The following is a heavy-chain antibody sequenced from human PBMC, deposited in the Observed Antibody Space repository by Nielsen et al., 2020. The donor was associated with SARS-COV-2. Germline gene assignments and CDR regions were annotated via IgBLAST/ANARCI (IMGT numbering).Heavy chain of an antibody. D-gene: IGHD1-26*01. CDR2: IDPSDSYA. V-gene: IGHV5-10-1*01. Sequence: VHQMPGKGLEWMGRIDPSDSYAGYSPSFRGHVTISGDTSITTPYTSVTTVYLQWSNLTASDTAMYYCATHSGTLNYFAYWGQGTLVTVSS. CDR3: ATHSGTLNYFAY. J-gene: IGHJ4*02.